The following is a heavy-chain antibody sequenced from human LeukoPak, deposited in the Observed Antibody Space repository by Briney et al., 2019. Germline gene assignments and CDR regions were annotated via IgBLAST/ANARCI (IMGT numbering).Heavy chain of an antibody. CDR1: GGSISSGSYY. J-gene: IGHJ4*02. CDR3: ARDDYGGNSGFDY. D-gene: IGHD4-23*01. V-gene: IGHV4-61*02. CDR2: IYTSGST. Sequence: TLSLTCTVSGGSISSGSYYWSWIRQPAGEGLEWIGRIYTSGSTNYNPSLKSRVTISVDTSKNQFSLRLSSVTAADTAVYYCARDDYGGNSGFDYWGQGTLVTVSS.